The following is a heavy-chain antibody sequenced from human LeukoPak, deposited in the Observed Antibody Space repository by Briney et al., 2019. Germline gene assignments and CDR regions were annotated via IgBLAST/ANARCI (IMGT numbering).Heavy chain of an antibody. J-gene: IGHJ4*02. CDR3: ARDRPTGASRVFVVQ. D-gene: IGHD3-3*01. CDR2: MSSGSRYL. CDR1: GFTFSSYA. V-gene: IGHV3-21*01. Sequence: KSGGSLRLSCTASGFTFSSYAMTWVRQAPGKGLEWVSSMSSGSRYLYYADSVRGRFTISRDNAKNSLYLVMNSLRAEDTAIYYCARDRPTGASRVFVVQWGQGTLVTVSS.